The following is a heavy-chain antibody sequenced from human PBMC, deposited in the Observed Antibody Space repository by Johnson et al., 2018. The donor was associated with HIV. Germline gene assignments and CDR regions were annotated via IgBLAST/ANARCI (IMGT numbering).Heavy chain of an antibody. CDR1: GFTFSSYA. D-gene: IGHD3-22*01. J-gene: IGHJ3*02. V-gene: IGHV3-30*01. Sequence: QVQLVESGGGVVQPGRSLRLSCAPSGFTFSSYAINWVRQAPGKGLEWVAVISYDGTTKHYADSVKGRFTISRDNVKNMLYLQMNSPRPEDTAVYYCARVRWVSKWLSYDAFDIWGQGTMVTVSS. CDR3: ARVRWVSKWLSYDAFDI. CDR2: ISYDGTTK.